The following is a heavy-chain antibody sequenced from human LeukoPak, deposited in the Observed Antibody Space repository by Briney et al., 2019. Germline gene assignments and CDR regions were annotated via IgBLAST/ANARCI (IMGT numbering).Heavy chain of an antibody. CDR3: ATAPGNNGNANVPLGYYYGMDV. Sequence: GASVKVSCKASGGTFSSYAISWVRQAPGQGLEWMGGIIPIFGTAHYAQKLQGRVTITADESTSTAYMELSSLRSENTAVYYCATAPGNNGNANVPLGYYYGMDVCGKGTTVTVS. CDR1: GGTFSSYA. CDR2: IIPIFGTA. V-gene: IGHV1-69*13. J-gene: IGHJ6*04. D-gene: IGHD1-1*01.